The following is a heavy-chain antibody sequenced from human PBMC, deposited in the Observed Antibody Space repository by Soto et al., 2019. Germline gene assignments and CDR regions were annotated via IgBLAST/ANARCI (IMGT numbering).Heavy chain of an antibody. CDR2: MNPNSGNT. CDR3: AREYYYDSSGYSWFDP. CDR1: GGTFSSYD. D-gene: IGHD3-22*01. J-gene: IGHJ5*02. Sequence: ASVKVSCKASGGTFSSYDINWVRQATGQGLEWMGWMNPNSGNTGYAQKFQGRVTMTRNTSISTAYMELSSLRSEDTAVYYCAREYYYDSSGYSWFDPWGQGTLVTVSS. V-gene: IGHV1-8*01.